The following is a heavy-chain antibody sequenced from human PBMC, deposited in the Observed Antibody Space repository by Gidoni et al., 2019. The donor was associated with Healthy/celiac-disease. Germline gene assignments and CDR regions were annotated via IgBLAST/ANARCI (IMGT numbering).Heavy chain of an antibody. CDR2: ISSSSSTI. J-gene: IGHJ4*02. D-gene: IGHD3-10*01. CDR1: TFTFSSYS. CDR3: ARIMFTMVRGVITLDY. Sequence: EVQLVASGGGLVQPGGSLRLSCAASTFTFSSYSMNWVRQAPGKGLEWFSYISSSSSTIYYADSVKCRFTISRDNAKNSLYLQMNSLRAEDTAVYYCARIMFTMVRGVITLDYWGQGTLVTVSS. V-gene: IGHV3-48*01.